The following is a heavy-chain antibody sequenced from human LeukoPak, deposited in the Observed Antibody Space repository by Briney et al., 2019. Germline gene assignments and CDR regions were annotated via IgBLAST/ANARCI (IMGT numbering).Heavy chain of an antibody. Sequence: PETLSLTCSVSGGSISTYYWSWIRQPAGKGLEWIAQIHISGRTDLNPSLKSRVSISMDTPNNQFSLMINSVTAADTAIYYCAGRGLTTGWTFDYWGHGTQVTVSS. CDR2: IHISGRT. CDR3: AGRGLTTGWTFDY. CDR1: GGSISTYY. D-gene: IGHD6-19*01. J-gene: IGHJ4*01. V-gene: IGHV4-4*07.